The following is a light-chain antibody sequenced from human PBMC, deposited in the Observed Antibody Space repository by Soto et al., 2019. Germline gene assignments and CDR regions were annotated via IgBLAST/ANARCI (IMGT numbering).Light chain of an antibody. V-gene: IGKV1-39*01. CDR3: QQSYSTPRT. Sequence: DIQMTQSPSSLSASVGDRVTIPSRASQIIGTSLNWYQQKPGKAPNLLIYAASSLPSGVPSRFSGSGSGTDFTLTISSLQPEDFATYYCQQSYSTPRTFGQGTKVEIK. CDR1: QIIGTS. CDR2: AAS. J-gene: IGKJ1*01.